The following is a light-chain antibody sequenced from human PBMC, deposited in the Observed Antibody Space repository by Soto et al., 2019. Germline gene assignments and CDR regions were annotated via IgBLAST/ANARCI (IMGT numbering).Light chain of an antibody. Sequence: DIVMTQSPDSLAVSLGERATINCKSSQSVFHTSYNMNYLAWYLQKPGQPPKVLMYWASTRESGVPDRFSGSRSGTEFTLTITSLQPEDVAVYYCQQYYTLPYSFGQGTKLEIK. J-gene: IGKJ2*03. V-gene: IGKV4-1*01. CDR2: WAS. CDR3: QQYYTLPYS. CDR1: QSVFHTSYNMNY.